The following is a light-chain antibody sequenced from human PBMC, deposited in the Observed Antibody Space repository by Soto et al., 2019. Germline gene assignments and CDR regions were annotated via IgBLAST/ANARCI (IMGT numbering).Light chain of an antibody. CDR2: ATS. CDR1: QTVAKS. CDR3: QQVYRMPPT. J-gene: IGKJ1*01. Sequence: DTQMTQTQSSLPGSVGARVTITGGASQTVAKSLNWYQQKPGKAPDLLIYATSHLHSEVPSRFSGSGSGTDFTLTINSLQPEDFATYYCQQVYRMPPTFGQRSKVDIK. V-gene: IGKV1-39*01.